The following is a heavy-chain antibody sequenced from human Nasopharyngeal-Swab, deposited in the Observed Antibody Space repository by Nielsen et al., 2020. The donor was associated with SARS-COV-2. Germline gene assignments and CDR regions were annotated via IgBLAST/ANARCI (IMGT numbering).Heavy chain of an antibody. CDR2: VSYDGRHK. V-gene: IGHV3-30*18. D-gene: IGHD3-10*01. Sequence: WIRQPPGKGLEWVAVVSYDGRHKSYADSVKGRFTVSRDNSKNTMYLQMSSLRAEDTAIYYCAKSLRGVSLSFGYYYGLDVWGQGTTVTV. J-gene: IGHJ6*02. CDR3: AKSLRGVSLSFGYYYGLDV.